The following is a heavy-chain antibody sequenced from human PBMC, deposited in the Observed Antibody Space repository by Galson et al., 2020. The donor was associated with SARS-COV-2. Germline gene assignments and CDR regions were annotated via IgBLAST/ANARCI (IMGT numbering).Heavy chain of an antibody. CDR3: AKAWDIVVVTANDY. CDR1: GFTFSNYV. D-gene: IGHD2-21*02. CDR2: ISSSHGTT. Sequence: GESLKISCAASGFTFSNYVMSWVRQAPGKGLEWVSRISSSHGTTYYADSVKGRFTISRDNSRNRLYLEMNSLRDEDTAVYYCAKAWDIVVVTANDYWGQGTLVTVSS. J-gene: IGHJ4*02. V-gene: IGHV3-23*01.